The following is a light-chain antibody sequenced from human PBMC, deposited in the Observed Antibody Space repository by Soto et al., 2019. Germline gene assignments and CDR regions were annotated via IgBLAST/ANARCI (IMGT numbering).Light chain of an antibody. Sequence: DIVMTQSPLSLPVTPGEPASISCRSSQSLLHSNGYNYLDWYLQKPGQSPQLLIYLGSNRASGVPDRFSGSGSGTDFTLKISSVEAEDVEVYYCMQALQTPRTFGQGTKLEIK. J-gene: IGKJ2*01. CDR3: MQALQTPRT. V-gene: IGKV2-28*01. CDR1: QSLLHSNGYNY. CDR2: LGS.